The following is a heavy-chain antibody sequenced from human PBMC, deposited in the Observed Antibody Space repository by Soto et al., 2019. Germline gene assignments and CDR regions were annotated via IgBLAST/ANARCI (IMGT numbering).Heavy chain of an antibody. D-gene: IGHD2-2*01. J-gene: IGHJ4*02. V-gene: IGHV1-2*04. CDR2: INPNSGGT. CDR1: GYTFTGYY. Sequence: GASVKVSCKASGYTFTGYYMHWVRQAPGQGLEWMGWINPNSGGTNYAQKFQGWVTMTRDTSISTAYMELSRPRSDDTAVYYCARDRCSSTSCYYPYYYFDYWGQGTLVTVSS. CDR3: ARDRCSSTSCYYPYYYFDY.